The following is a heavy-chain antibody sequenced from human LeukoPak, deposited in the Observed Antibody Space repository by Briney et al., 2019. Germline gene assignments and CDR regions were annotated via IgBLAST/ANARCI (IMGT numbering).Heavy chain of an antibody. D-gene: IGHD5-12*01. CDR2: IKEDGTAK. CDR3: TRDSGYNAFDI. Sequence: GGSLRLSCAAPGFTFSSSWMAWVRQAPGKGLEWVGNIKEDGTAKNYVVSVRGRFTISRDNAKDSLYLQMNSLRGEDTAVYYCTRDSGYNAFDIWGQGTMVTVSS. CDR1: GFTFSSSW. V-gene: IGHV3-7*01. J-gene: IGHJ3*02.